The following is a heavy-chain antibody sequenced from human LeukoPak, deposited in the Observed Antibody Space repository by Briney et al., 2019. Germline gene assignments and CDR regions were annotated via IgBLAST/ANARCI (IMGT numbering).Heavy chain of an antibody. CDR2: VPFDGIKK. CDR3: AKVMVRGVIIPLFDY. CDR1: ALTYSTSG. D-gene: IGHD3-10*01. J-gene: IGHJ4*02. Sequence: PGGPLTLSCTVSALTYSTSGMHWLRQAPVKGLEWVAYVPFDGIKKFYADSVRGRFTISRDNSKNTLYLQMNSLRAEDTAVYYCAKVMVRGVIIPLFDYWGQGTLVTVSS. V-gene: IGHV3-30*02.